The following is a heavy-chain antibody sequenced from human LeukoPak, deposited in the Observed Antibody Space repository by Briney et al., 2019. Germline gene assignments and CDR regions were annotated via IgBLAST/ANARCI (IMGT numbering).Heavy chain of an antibody. CDR3: ARQGRGYGGNSDY. CDR1: GGSISSYY. Sequence: SKTLSLTCTVSGGSISSYYWTWIRQPPGKGLEWIGYIYYSGSTNYNPSLKSRVTISVDTSKNQFSLKLSSVTAADTAVYYCARQGRGYGGNSDYWGQGTLVTVSS. J-gene: IGHJ4*02. D-gene: IGHD4-23*01. V-gene: IGHV4-59*08. CDR2: IYYSGST.